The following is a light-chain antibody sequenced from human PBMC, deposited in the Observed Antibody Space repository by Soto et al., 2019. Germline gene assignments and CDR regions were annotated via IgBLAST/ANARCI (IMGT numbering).Light chain of an antibody. J-gene: IGLJ1*01. CDR3: AAWDDSLNGPV. V-gene: IGLV1-44*01. Sequence: QSVLTQPPSASVTPGQRVTIPCSGSSSNIGSNTVNWYQQLPGTAPKLLIYSNNQRPSGVPDRFSGSKSGTSASLAISGLQSEDEADYYCAAWDDSLNGPVFGTGTKVTVL. CDR1: SSNIGSNT. CDR2: SNN.